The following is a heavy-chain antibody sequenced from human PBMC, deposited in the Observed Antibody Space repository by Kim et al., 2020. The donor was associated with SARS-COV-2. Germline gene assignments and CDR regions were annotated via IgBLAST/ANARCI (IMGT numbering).Heavy chain of an antibody. CDR1: GFTFNTYG. D-gene: IGHD2-2*01. V-gene: IGHV3-30*18. Sequence: GGSLRLSCAASGFTFNTYGMHWVRQAPGKGLEWVAVISYDGSNKYSADSVKGRFTISRDNSKNTLYLQMNSLRADDTAVYYCAKDRDCSSTSCSLDYFFGMDVWGQGTTVTVTS. CDR3: AKDRDCSSTSCSLDYFFGMDV. J-gene: IGHJ6*02. CDR2: ISYDGSNK.